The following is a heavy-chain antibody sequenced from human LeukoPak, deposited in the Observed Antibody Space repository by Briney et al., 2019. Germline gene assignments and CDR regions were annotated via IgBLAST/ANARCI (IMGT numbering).Heavy chain of an antibody. CDR3: TTPTNYYYYYGMDV. Sequence: GGSLRLSCAASGFTFSSYAMSWVRQAPGKGLEWVGFIRSKAYGGTTEYAASVKGRFTISRDDSKSIAYLQMNSLKTEDTAVYYCTTPTNYYYYYGMDVWGQGTTVTVSS. CDR2: IRSKAYGGTT. CDR1: GFTFSSYA. V-gene: IGHV3-49*04. J-gene: IGHJ6*02.